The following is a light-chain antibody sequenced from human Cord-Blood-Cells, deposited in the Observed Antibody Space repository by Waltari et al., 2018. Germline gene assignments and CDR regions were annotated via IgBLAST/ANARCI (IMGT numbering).Light chain of an antibody. J-gene: IGLJ2*01. CDR3: SSYTSSSTLV. V-gene: IGLV2-14*01. CDR2: DVS. CDR1: SSDVGGYNY. Sequence: QSALTQPASVSGSPGQSITISCTGTSSDVGGYNYVSWYHQHPGKAPKLMMYDVSNRPSGVSNRVSASRAGNTAALTISGLQAEDEADYYCSSYTSSSTLVFCGGTKLTV.